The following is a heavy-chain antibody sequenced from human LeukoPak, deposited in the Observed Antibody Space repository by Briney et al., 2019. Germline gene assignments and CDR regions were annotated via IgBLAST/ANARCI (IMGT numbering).Heavy chain of an antibody. J-gene: IGHJ4*02. V-gene: IGHV4-34*01. Sequence: SETLSLTCAVYGGSFSGYYWSWIRQPPGKGLEWIGEINHSGSTNYNPSLKSRVTISVDTSKNQSSLKLSSVTAADTAVYYCATYYYGSGNDYWGQGTLVTVSS. CDR2: INHSGST. CDR1: GGSFSGYY. CDR3: ATYYYGSGNDY. D-gene: IGHD3-10*01.